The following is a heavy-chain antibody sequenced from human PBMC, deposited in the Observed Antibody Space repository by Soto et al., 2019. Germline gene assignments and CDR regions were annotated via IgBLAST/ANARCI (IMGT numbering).Heavy chain of an antibody. CDR3: AREMYNWNRFDP. CDR1: GGSISSGGYY. Sequence: QVQLQESGPGLVKPSQTLSLTCTVSGGSISSGGYYWSWIRQHPGKGLEWIGYIYYSGSTYYNPSLKSRITISVDTSKNQFSLKVNSVTAADTAVYFCAREMYNWNRFDPWGQGTLVTVSS. V-gene: IGHV4-31*03. D-gene: IGHD1-20*01. CDR2: IYYSGST. J-gene: IGHJ5*02.